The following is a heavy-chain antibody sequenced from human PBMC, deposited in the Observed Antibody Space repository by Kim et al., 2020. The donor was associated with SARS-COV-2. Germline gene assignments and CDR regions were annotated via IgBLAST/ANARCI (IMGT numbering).Heavy chain of an antibody. CDR3: ARGFNWALDI. J-gene: IGHJ3*02. Sequence: GGSLRLSCAVSGFTFSNYWMRWVRQAPGKGLEWVAIIKPDGSDKYYVDSVKGRFTISRDNGKNSLYLQMNSLGAEDTAVYYCARGFNWALDIWGQGTKVT. CDR2: IKPDGSDK. CDR1: GFTFSNYW. V-gene: IGHV3-7*01.